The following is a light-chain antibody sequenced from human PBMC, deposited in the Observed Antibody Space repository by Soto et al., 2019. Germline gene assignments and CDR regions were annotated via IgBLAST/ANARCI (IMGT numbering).Light chain of an antibody. CDR2: EGS. J-gene: IGLJ1*01. V-gene: IGLV2-23*01. Sequence: QSALTQPASVSGSPGQSITISCTGTSSDVGSYNFVSWFQQHPGKAPKLMIYEGSKRPSGVSNRFSGSKSVNTASLTISGLQAEDEADYYCCSYAGSSTYVFGAGTKLTVL. CDR3: CSYAGSSTYV. CDR1: SSDVGSYNF.